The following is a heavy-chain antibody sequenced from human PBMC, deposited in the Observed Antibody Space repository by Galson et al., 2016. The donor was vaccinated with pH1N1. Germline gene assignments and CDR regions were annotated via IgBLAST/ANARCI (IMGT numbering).Heavy chain of an antibody. J-gene: IGHJ4*02. D-gene: IGHD6-13*01. CDR3: ARDGIAAAGIRSDQYYFDY. CDR1: GDSVSGNSAA. Sequence: CAISGDSVSGNSAAWNWIRQSPSRGLEWLGRTYYRSKWYNDYAVSVKSRITINPDKTKNQFSLQLNSVTPEDTAVYYCARDGIAAAGIRSDQYYFDYWGQGTLVTVSS. CDR2: TYYRSKWYN. V-gene: IGHV6-1*01.